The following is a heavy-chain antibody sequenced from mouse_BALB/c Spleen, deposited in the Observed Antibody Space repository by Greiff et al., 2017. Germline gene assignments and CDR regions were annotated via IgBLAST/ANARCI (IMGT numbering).Heavy chain of an antibody. CDR2: IYPGSGST. D-gene: IGHD1-1*01. CDR3: ARDYGSRFDY. V-gene: IGHV1-55*01. CDR1: GYNFTSYW. Sequence: QVQLQQPGAELVKPGTSVKLSCKASGYNFTSYWINWVKLRPGQGLEWIGDIYPGSGSTNYNEKFKSKATLTVDTSSSTAYMQLSSLASEDSALYYCARDYGSRFDYWGQGTTLTVSS. J-gene: IGHJ2*01.